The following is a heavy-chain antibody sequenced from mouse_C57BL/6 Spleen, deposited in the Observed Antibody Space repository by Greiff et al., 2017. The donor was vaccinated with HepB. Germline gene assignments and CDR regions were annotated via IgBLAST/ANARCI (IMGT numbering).Heavy chain of an antibody. V-gene: IGHV1-69*01. CDR2: IDPSDSYT. D-gene: IGHD1-1*01. CDR3: ARPHYGSSWGYFDV. J-gene: IGHJ1*03. CDR1: GYTFTSYW. Sequence: QVQLKQPGAELVMPGASVKLSCKASGYTFTSYWMHWVKQRPGQGLEWIGEIDPSDSYTNYNQKFKGKSTLTVDKSSSTAYMQLSSLTSEDSAVYYCARPHYGSSWGYFDVWGTGTTVTVSS.